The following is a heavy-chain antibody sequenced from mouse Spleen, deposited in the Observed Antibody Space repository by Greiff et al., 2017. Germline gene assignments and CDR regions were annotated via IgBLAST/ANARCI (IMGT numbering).Heavy chain of an antibody. CDR3: TRNDYDWYFDV. CDR1: GFTFSAYA. V-gene: IGHV5-9*04. Sequence: EVKLVESGGGLVKLGGSLKLSCAASGFTFSAYAMSWVRQTPEKRLEWVATISRGGDITYYPDSVKGRFIISRDNAKTTLYLQMSSLKSEDTAMYYCTRNDYDWYFDVWGAGTTVTVSS. CDR2: ISRGGDIT. J-gene: IGHJ1*01. D-gene: IGHD2-4*01.